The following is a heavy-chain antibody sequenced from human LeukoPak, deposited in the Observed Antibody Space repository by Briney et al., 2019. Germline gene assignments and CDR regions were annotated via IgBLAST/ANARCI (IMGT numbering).Heavy chain of an antibody. D-gene: IGHD6-13*01. CDR3: AKDVRQLVYYYYYGMDV. V-gene: IGHV3-30*02. J-gene: IGHJ6*02. CDR1: GFTFSNYG. Sequence: GGSLRLSCAASGFTFSNYGLHWVRQAPGKGLEWVALLVYDGFYKYYADSVKGRFTISRDDSTNTLYLQLTSLSVEDTAVYYCAKDVRQLVYYYYYGMDVWGQGTTVTVSS. CDR2: LVYDGFYK.